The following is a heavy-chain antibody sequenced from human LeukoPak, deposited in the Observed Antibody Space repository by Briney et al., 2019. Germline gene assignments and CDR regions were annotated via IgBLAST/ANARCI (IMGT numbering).Heavy chain of an antibody. CDR1: GFTFSSYS. V-gene: IGHV3-21*01. CDR3: ARSITMVRGVITYFDC. CDR2: ISSSSSYI. D-gene: IGHD3-10*01. J-gene: IGHJ4*02. Sequence: GGPLRLSCAASGFTFSSYSMNWVRQAPGKGLEWVSSISSSSSYIYYADSVKGRFTISRDNAKNSLYLQMNSLRAEDTAVYYCARSITMVRGVITYFDCWGQGTLVTVSS.